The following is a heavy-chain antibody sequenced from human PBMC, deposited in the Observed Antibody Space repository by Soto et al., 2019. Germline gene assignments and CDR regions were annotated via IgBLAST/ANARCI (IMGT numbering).Heavy chain of an antibody. CDR2: ISAYHGYI. CDR1: GYSFSSKG. D-gene: IGHD6-19*01. V-gene: IGHV1-18*01. Sequence: GASVKVSCKASGYSFSSKGISWVRQAPGQGLEWMGWISAYHGYIKYSQKFEDRFTMTTDTSTSTAYMELRSLRSDDTAVYYCAKSSGEVAGYYFDQWGQGTLVTASS. CDR3: AKSSGEVAGYYFDQ. J-gene: IGHJ4*02.